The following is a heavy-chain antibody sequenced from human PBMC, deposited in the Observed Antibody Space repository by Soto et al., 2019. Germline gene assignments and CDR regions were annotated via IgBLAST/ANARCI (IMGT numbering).Heavy chain of an antibody. Sequence: NPSETLSLTCTVSGGSVSSGSYYWSWIRQPPGKGLEWIGYIYYSGSTNYNPSLKSRVTISVDTSKNQFSLKLSSVTAADTAVYYCARDSKGAAAGNWFDPWGQGTLVTVSS. CDR1: GGSVSSGSYY. D-gene: IGHD6-13*01. CDR2: IYYSGST. J-gene: IGHJ5*02. V-gene: IGHV4-61*01. CDR3: ARDSKGAAAGNWFDP.